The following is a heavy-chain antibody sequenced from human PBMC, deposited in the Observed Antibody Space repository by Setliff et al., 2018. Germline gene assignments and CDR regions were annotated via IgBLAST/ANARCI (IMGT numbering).Heavy chain of an antibody. J-gene: IGHJ4*02. V-gene: IGHV4-4*09. Sequence: SETLSLTCRVSGGSVSTFYWTWTRQPPGKGLEWIGYIFTSGSTQYNPSLKRRATISRDTSSNQFSLKLFSVTAADTAVYYCAHSTTFDLHHDYWGQGALVTVSS. D-gene: IGHD3-9*01. CDR3: AHSTTFDLHHDY. CDR2: IFTSGST. CDR1: GGSVSTFY.